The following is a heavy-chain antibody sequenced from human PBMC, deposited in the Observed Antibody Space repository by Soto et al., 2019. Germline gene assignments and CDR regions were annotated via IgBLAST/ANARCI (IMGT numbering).Heavy chain of an antibody. Sequence: PSETLSLTCAVSGGSISSYYWSWIRQPPGKGLEWIGYIYYSGSTNYNPSLKSRVTISVDTSKNQFSLKLSSVTAADTAVYYCARGNYDFWSGYFGTSGSYGMDVWGQGTTVTVSS. D-gene: IGHD3-3*01. CDR1: GGSISSYY. V-gene: IGHV4-59*01. CDR2: IYYSGST. J-gene: IGHJ6*02. CDR3: ARGNYDFWSGYFGTSGSYGMDV.